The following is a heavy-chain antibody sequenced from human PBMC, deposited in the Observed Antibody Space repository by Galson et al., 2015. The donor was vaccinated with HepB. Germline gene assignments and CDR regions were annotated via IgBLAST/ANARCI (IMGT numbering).Heavy chain of an antibody. V-gene: IGHV3-7*03. CDR1: GFTFSHYW. J-gene: IGHJ3*02. Sequence: SLRLSCADSGFTFSHYWMNWVRQAPGKGLEWVANIKQDGSAKNYADSVKGRFTISRDNTKNSLYLQMNSLRAEDTAVYYCARLTLYFDTTGYDLWAIDIWGQGTMVTVAS. CDR3: ARLTLYFDTTGYDLWAIDI. D-gene: IGHD3-22*01. CDR2: IKQDGSAK.